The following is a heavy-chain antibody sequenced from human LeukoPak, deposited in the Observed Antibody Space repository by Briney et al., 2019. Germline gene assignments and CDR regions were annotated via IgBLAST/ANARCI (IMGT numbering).Heavy chain of an antibody. CDR3: ARAGEFGMTRYLTGRTNYFDY. CDR1: GFTFSSYS. J-gene: IGHJ4*02. D-gene: IGHD3-9*01. V-gene: IGHV3-48*01. CDR2: ISSSSSTI. Sequence: PGGSLRLSCAASGFTFSSYSMNWVRQAPGKGLEWVSYISSSSSTIYYADSVKGRFTISRDNAKNSLYLQMNSLRAEDTAVYYCARAGEFGMTRYLTGRTNYFDYWGQGTLVTVSS.